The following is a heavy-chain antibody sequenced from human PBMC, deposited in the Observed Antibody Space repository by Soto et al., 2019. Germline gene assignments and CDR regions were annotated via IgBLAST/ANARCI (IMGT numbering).Heavy chain of an antibody. CDR2: IIPIFGTA. CDR1: GGTFSSYA. CDR3: ARDGGYYDSSGYYHYYFDY. V-gene: IGHV1-69*12. J-gene: IGHJ4*02. Sequence: QVQLVQSGAEVKKPGSSVKVYCKASGGTFSSYAISWVRQAPGQGLEWMGGIIPIFGTANYAQKFQGRVTITADESTRTGYMELSSLRSEDTAVSYCARDGGYYDSSGYYHYYFDYWGQGTLVTVSS. D-gene: IGHD3-22*01.